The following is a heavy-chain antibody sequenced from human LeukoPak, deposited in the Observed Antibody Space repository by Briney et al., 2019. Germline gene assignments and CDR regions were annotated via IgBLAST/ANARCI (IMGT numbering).Heavy chain of an antibody. CDR1: GFTVNSND. D-gene: IGHD2-2*01. J-gene: IGHJ4*02. CDR3: AKSGSTIWNY. V-gene: IGHV3-53*01. Sequence: SGGSLRLSCAASGFTVNSNDMSWVRQAPGKGLEWVSVIYTGGSTYNVDSVRGRFTISRDNSKNTLYLQMNSLRAEDTAIYYCAKSGSTIWNYWGQGTLVTVSS. CDR2: IYTGGST.